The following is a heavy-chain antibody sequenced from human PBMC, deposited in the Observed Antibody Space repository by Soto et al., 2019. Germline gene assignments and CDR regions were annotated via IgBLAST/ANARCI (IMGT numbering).Heavy chain of an antibody. V-gene: IGHV1-24*01. CDR3: ATGFYCGGDCYSGPRY. CDR1: GYTLTELS. D-gene: IGHD2-21*02. J-gene: IGHJ4*02. Sequence: ASVKVSCKVSGYTLTELSMHWVRQAPGKGLEWMGGFDPEDGETIYAQKFQGRVTMTEDTSTDTAYMELSSLRSEDTAVYYCATGFYCGGDCYSGPRYWGQGTLVTVSS. CDR2: FDPEDGET.